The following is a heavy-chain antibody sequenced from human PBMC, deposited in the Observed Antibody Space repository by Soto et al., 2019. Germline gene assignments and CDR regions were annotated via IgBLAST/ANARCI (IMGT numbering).Heavy chain of an antibody. J-gene: IGHJ4*02. CDR2: IWYDGSNK. Sequence: GGSLRLSCAASGFTFSSYGMHWVRQAPGKGLEWVAVIWYDGSNKYYADSVKGRFTISRDNSKNTLYLQMNSLRAEDTAVYYCARDRGGYDTVYYFDYWGQGTLVTVSS. CDR3: ARDRGGYDTVYYFDY. CDR1: GFTFSSYG. V-gene: IGHV3-33*01. D-gene: IGHD5-12*01.